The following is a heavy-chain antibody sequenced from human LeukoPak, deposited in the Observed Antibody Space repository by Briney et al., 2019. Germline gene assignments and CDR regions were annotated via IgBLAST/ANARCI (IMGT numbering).Heavy chain of an antibody. Sequence: PSETLSLTCTVSGGSISSYYWSWIRQPPGKGLEWIGYIYYSGSTNYNPSLKSRVTISVDTSKNQFSLKLSSVTAADTAVYYCATRTSPHSGWYYNRYYYYMDVWGKGTTVTVSS. CDR3: ATRTSPHSGWYYNRYYYYMDV. CDR2: IYYSGST. V-gene: IGHV4-59*01. J-gene: IGHJ6*03. CDR1: GGSISSYY. D-gene: IGHD6-19*01.